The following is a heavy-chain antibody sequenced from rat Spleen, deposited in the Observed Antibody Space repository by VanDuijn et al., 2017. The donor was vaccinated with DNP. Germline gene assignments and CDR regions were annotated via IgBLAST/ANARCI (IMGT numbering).Heavy chain of an antibody. CDR3: ARWGGDYFDY. J-gene: IGHJ2*01. CDR1: GFTFSDFP. Sequence: EVQLVESGGGLVQPGGSMKLSCAASGFTFSDFPMAWVRQTPTKGLEWFATISTNGGFTYYGDSVKGRFTISRDNAKSTLYLQMNSLRSEDMATYYCARWGGDYFDYWGQGVMVTVSS. V-gene: IGHV5-46*01. CDR2: ISTNGGFT.